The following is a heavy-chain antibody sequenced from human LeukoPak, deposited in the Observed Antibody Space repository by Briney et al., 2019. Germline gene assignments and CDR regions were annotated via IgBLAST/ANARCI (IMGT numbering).Heavy chain of an antibody. CDR3: VRDLILVWTPGDDFDH. J-gene: IGHJ4*02. CDR2: INERATII. Sequence: QPGGSLRLSCAASGFTFSNWMHWVRQAPGKGLEWVSRINERATIISYADSVKGRFTISRENARNTLYLQMNSLTAEDTAVYYCVRDLILVWTPGDDFDHWGQGTLVTVSS. CDR1: GFTFSNW. V-gene: IGHV3-74*01. D-gene: IGHD3-16*01.